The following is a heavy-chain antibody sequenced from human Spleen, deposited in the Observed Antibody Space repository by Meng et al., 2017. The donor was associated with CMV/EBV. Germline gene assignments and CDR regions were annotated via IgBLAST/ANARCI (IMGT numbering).Heavy chain of an antibody. D-gene: IGHD1-14*01. CDR3: ARDSGSC. CDR1: GGSISSSSYY. J-gene: IGHJ4*02. CDR2: IYYSGST. V-gene: IGHV4-39*07. Sequence: SETLSLTCTVSGGSISSSSYYWGWIRQPPGKGLEWIGSIYYSGSTYYNPSLKSRVTISVDTSKNQFSLKLSSVTAADTAVYYCARDSGSCWGQGTLVTVSS.